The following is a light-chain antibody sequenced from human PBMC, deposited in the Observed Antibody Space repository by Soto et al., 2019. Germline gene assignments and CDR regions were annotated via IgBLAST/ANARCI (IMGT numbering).Light chain of an antibody. CDR3: QQYGYSPRT. Sequence: IVVTQSPGTLSLSPGERATLSCRASQSLSSSQLAWYQQKPGQAPRLLIHDASSRATGISDRFTGSGSGTDFTLTITTLEPEDFAVYYCQQYGYSPRTVGLGTKVDIK. J-gene: IGKJ1*01. CDR1: QSLSSSQ. CDR2: DAS. V-gene: IGKV3-20*01.